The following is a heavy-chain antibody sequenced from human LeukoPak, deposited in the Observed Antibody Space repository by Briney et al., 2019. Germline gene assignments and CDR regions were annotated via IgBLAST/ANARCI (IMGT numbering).Heavy chain of an antibody. CDR2: IKGDGSSI. V-gene: IGHV3-74*01. Sequence: GGSLRLSCAASGFTFSSCSMHWVRQAPGKGLVWVSRIKGDGSSIRYADSVKGRFTTFRDNAKNTLFLQMDSLRAEDTAVYYCVRGTIAAAGIDYWGQGTLVTVSS. J-gene: IGHJ4*02. CDR3: VRGTIAAAGIDY. D-gene: IGHD6-13*01. CDR1: GFTFSSCS.